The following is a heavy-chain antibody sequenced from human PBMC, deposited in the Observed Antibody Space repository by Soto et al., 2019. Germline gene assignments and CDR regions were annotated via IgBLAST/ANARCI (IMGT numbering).Heavy chain of an antibody. CDR3: ARGAYSGYEYNWFDP. CDR2: VFYSGST. Sequence: SETLSLTCTVSGDSISGWYWSWIRQSPGKGLEWIGYVFYSGSTNYTPSLKSRLTISLDTSKNQFSLKLSSVTAADTAVYYCARGAYSGYEYNWFDPWGQGTLVTV. CDR1: GDSISGWY. D-gene: IGHD5-12*01. V-gene: IGHV4-59*08. J-gene: IGHJ5*02.